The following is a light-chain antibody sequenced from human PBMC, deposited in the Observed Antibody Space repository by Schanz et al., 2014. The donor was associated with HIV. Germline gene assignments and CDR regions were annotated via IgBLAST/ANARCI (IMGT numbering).Light chain of an antibody. Sequence: EIVLTQSPGTLSLSPGERATLSCRASQSVSSYLAWYQQKPGQPPRLLIYGASSRATGIPDRFSGSGSGTDFTLNISSLQPEDFATYYCLQYNSYPWTFGQGTKVEIK. CDR3: LQYNSYPWT. CDR2: GAS. J-gene: IGKJ1*01. CDR1: QSVSSY. V-gene: IGKV3-20*01.